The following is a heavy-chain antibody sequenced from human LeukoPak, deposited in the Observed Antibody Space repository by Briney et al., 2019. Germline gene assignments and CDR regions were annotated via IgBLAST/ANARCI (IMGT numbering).Heavy chain of an antibody. V-gene: IGHV1-69*13. CDR2: IIPIFGTA. CDR3: ARGGSYGYRYYFDY. CDR1: GGTFSSYA. Sequence: SVKVSCKASGGTFSSYAISWVRQAPGQGLEWMGGIIPIFGTANYAQKFQGRVTITADESTSTAYMELSSLRSEDTAVYYCARGGSYGYRYYFDYWGQGTPVTVSS. J-gene: IGHJ4*02. D-gene: IGHD5-18*01.